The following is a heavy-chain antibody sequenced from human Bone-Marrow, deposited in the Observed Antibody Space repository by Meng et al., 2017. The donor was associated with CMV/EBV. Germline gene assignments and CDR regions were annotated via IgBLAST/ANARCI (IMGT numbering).Heavy chain of an antibody. V-gene: IGHV3-21*01. CDR3: ARSGQGNYFDY. D-gene: IGHD3-10*01. Sequence: LSLTCAASGFTFSSYSMNWVRQAPGKGLEWVSSISSSSSYIYYADSVKGRFTISRDNAKNSLYLQMNSLRAEDTAVYYCARSGQGNYFDYWGQGTLVTVSS. CDR1: GFTFSSYS. CDR2: ISSSSSYI. J-gene: IGHJ4*02.